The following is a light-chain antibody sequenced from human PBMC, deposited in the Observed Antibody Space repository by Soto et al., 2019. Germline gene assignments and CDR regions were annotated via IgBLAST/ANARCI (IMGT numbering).Light chain of an antibody. V-gene: IGKV3-15*01. J-gene: IGKJ1*01. CDR1: QSISGT. CDR3: QQYNNWPWT. Sequence: EIEMTQSPATLSVSQGGRATLSCRASQSISGTLAWYQQKPGQAPRLLIYGASTRATSFPARFSGSGSGTDFTLTISSLQSEDFAVYYCQQYNNWPWTFGQGTKVDIK. CDR2: GAS.